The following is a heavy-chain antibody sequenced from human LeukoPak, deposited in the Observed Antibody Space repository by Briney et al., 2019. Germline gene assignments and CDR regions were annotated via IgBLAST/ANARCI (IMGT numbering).Heavy chain of an antibody. D-gene: IGHD3-10*01. CDR3: ARVNTGNWYFDL. V-gene: IGHV3-74*01. Sequence: AGGSLRLSCAASGFTFSSYWMTWVRQAPGKGLVWVSRINTDGSTTSYADSVRGRFTISRDNAENTVYLQMNSLGAEDTAPYFCARVNTGNWYFDLWGRGTLVTVSS. J-gene: IGHJ2*01. CDR1: GFTFSSYW. CDR2: INTDGSTT.